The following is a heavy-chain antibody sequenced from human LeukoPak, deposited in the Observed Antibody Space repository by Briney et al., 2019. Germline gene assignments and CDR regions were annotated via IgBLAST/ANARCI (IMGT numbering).Heavy chain of an antibody. J-gene: IGHJ4*02. D-gene: IGHD3-10*01. Sequence: PETLSLTCAVYGGSFSGYYWSWIRQPPGKGLEWIGEINHSGSTYYNPSLKSRVTISVDTSKNQFSLKLSSVTAADTAVYYCARGRITMVRGVTYYFDYWGQGTLVTVSS. V-gene: IGHV4-34*01. CDR1: GGSFSGYY. CDR2: INHSGST. CDR3: ARGRITMVRGVTYYFDY.